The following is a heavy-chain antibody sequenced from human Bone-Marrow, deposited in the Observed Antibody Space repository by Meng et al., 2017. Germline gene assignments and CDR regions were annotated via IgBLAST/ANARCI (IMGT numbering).Heavy chain of an antibody. D-gene: IGHD3-10*01. CDR3: AKDGRRGSGSYYIPGSSDY. J-gene: IGHJ4*02. Sequence: GGSLRLSCAASGFTFSSYAMSWVRQAPGKGLEGVSAISGSGGSTYYADSVKGRFTISRDNSKNTLYLQMNSLRAEDTAVYYCAKDGRRGSGSYYIPGSSDYWGQGTLVTVSS. CDR1: GFTFSSYA. CDR2: ISGSGGST. V-gene: IGHV3-23*01.